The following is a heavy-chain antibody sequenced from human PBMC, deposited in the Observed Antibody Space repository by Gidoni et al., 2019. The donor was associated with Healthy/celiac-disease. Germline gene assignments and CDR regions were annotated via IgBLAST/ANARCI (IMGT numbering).Heavy chain of an antibody. V-gene: IGHV1-18*01. CDR1: GYTCTSYG. J-gene: IGHJ5*02. Sequence: VQLVQTGAEVKKLGAAVKVSCKASGYTCTSYGISWVRQAPGQGLEWMGWISAYNGNTNYAQTLQGRVTLTTDTSTSTAYMELRSLRSDGTAVYYCARDKPILTGYYHNWFDPWGQRTLVTVSS. CDR2: ISAYNGNT. CDR3: ARDKPILTGYYHNWFDP. D-gene: IGHD3-9*01.